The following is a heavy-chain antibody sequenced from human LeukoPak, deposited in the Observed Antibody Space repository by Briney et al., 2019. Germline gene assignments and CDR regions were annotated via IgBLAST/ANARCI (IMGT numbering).Heavy chain of an antibody. CDR2: IYYSGST. J-gene: IGHJ4*02. Sequence: SETLSLTCTVSGGSISSYYWSWIRQPPGKGLEWIGYIYYSGSTNYNPSLKSRVTISVDTSRNQFSLKLSSVTAADTAVYYCARVKSSGWGIGFAYWGQGTLVTVSS. V-gene: IGHV4-59*01. CDR1: GGSISSYY. D-gene: IGHD6-19*01. CDR3: ARVKSSGWGIGFAY.